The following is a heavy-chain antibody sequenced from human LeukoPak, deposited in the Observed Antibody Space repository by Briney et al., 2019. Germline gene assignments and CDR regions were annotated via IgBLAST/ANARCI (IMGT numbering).Heavy chain of an antibody. D-gene: IGHD5-18*01. V-gene: IGHV3-21*01. CDR2: ISSSSSYI. CDR3: ARDEGQYSYGPFDY. CDR1: GFTFSSYS. Sequence: PGGSLRLSCAASGFTFSSYSMNWVRQAPGKGLEWVSSISSSSSYIYYADSVKGRFTISRDNAKNSLYLQMNSLRAEDTAVYYCARDEGQYSYGPFDYWGQGTLVTVSS. J-gene: IGHJ4*02.